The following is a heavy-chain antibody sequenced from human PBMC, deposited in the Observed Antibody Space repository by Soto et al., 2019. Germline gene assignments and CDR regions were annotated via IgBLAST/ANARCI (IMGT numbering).Heavy chain of an antibody. Sequence: PWWSLRLSCSASVFTRSSYGMSWFRQAPGKGLEWVSAISGSGGSTYYADSVKGRFTISRDNSKNTLYLQMNSLRAEDTAVYYCAKGARDTYANFDYWGQGTLVTVSS. V-gene: IGHV3-23*01. D-gene: IGHD2-8*01. CDR2: ISGSGGST. J-gene: IGHJ4*02. CDR1: VFTRSSYG. CDR3: AKGARDTYANFDY.